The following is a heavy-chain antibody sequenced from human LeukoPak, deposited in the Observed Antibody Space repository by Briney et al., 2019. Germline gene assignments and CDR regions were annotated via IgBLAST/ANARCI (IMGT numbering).Heavy chain of an antibody. CDR2: ISGDGGST. CDR3: AKEGNSRYSYLSNYYYGMDV. J-gene: IGHJ6*02. V-gene: IGHV3-43*02. Sequence: GGSLRLSCAASGFTFDDYAMHWVRQAPGKGLEWVSPISGDGGSTYYADSVKGRFTISRDNSKNSLYLQMNSLRTEDTALYYCAKEGNSRYSYLSNYYYGMDVWGQGTTVTVSS. D-gene: IGHD5-12*01. CDR1: GFTFDDYA.